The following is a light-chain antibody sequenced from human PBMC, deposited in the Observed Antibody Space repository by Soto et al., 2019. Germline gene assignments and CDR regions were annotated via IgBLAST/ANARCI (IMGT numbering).Light chain of an antibody. Sequence: EIVLTQSPGTLSLCPGERATLSCRASQSVSRSYLAWYQQNPGQPPSLLIYATSSRATGIPDRFSGSGSGTDFTLTISRLEPEDFAVYYCQQYGSSPYTFGQGTKLEIK. CDR3: QQYGSSPYT. CDR2: ATS. V-gene: IGKV3-20*01. CDR1: QSVSRSY. J-gene: IGKJ2*01.